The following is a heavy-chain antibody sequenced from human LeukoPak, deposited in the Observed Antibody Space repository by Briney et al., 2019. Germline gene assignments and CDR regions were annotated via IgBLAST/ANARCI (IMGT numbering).Heavy chain of an antibody. CDR3: AREPPDSSPSHIGS. CDR1: GNSISDNYY. J-gene: IGHJ4*02. Sequence: PSETLSLTCSVSGNSISDNYYWGWVRQPPGKGLEWIGTIHHKRRTYYNPSLESRVSISLDTSKNQFSLKLTSMTAADTAVYYCAREPPDSSPSHIGSWGQGILVTVSS. V-gene: IGHV4-38-2*02. D-gene: IGHD6-13*01. CDR2: IHHKRRT.